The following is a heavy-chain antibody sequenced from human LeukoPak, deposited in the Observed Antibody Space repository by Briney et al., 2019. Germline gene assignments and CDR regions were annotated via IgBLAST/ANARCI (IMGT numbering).Heavy chain of an antibody. J-gene: IGHJ4*02. CDR2: INPSGGST. CDR1: GYTFTSYY. CDR3: VRDLDTTMAARYLFES. Sequence: GASVKVSCKASGYTFTSYYMHWVRQAPGQGLEWMGIINPSGGSTSYAQKFQGRVTMTRDTSTSTVYMEVRSLRSDDTAVYYCVRDLDTTMAARYLFESWGQGTLVTVSS. D-gene: IGHD5-18*01. V-gene: IGHV1-46*01.